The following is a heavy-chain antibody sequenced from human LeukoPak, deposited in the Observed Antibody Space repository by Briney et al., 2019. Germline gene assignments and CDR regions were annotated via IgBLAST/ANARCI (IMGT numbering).Heavy chain of an antibody. CDR1: GYTFTSYG. CDR3: ARGPYYYDSSGYLDY. Sequence: ASVKVSCKASGYTFTSYGISWVRQAPGQGLEWMGWISAYNGNTNYAQKLQGRVTMTTDTSTSTAYMELRSLRSDDTAVYYCARGPYYYDSSGYLDYWGQGTLVTASS. D-gene: IGHD3-22*01. J-gene: IGHJ4*02. CDR2: ISAYNGNT. V-gene: IGHV1-18*01.